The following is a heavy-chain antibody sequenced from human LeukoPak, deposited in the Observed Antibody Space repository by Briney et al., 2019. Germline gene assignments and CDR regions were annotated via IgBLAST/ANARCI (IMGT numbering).Heavy chain of an antibody. CDR3: AKMVAAGIISYYFDY. V-gene: IGHV3-23*01. Sequence: GGSLRLSCAASGFAFSTYSMNWVRQAPGNGLEWVSSISSSAATIHYADSVKGRFTISRDNSKNTLYLQMNSLRAEDTAVYYCAKMVAAGIISYYFDYWGQGTLVTISS. D-gene: IGHD6-19*01. CDR1: GFAFSTYS. J-gene: IGHJ4*02. CDR2: ISSSAATI.